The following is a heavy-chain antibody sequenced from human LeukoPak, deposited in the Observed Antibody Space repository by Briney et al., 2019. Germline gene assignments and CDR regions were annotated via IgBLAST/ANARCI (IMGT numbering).Heavy chain of an antibody. CDR1: GYTFIDYS. J-gene: IGHJ4*02. D-gene: IGHD2-2*01. CDR2: INPKSGAT. Sequence: ASVKVSCKTSGYTFIDYSIHWVRQAPGQGLEWMGWINPKSGATKSAQKFQGRVTVTRDTSINTAYMELSRLRSDDTAVYFCAREGGYCRSTSCYDPNFDYWGQGTLVTVSS. V-gene: IGHV1-2*02. CDR3: AREGGYCRSTSCYDPNFDY.